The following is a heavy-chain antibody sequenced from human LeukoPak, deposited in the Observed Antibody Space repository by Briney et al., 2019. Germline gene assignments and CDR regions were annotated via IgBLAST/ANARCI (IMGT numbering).Heavy chain of an antibody. Sequence: PGGSLRLSCAASGFSFSDYAMTWGRQAPGKGLEWVSGISGSSGGTYYADSVKGRFTISRANSKKTGYLQINSLGVEDTAVYYCAKVAEMATVIAWFDPWGQGTLVTVSS. J-gene: IGHJ5*02. CDR2: ISGSSGGT. D-gene: IGHD5-24*01. CDR3: AKVAEMATVIAWFDP. CDR1: GFSFSDYA. V-gene: IGHV3-23*01.